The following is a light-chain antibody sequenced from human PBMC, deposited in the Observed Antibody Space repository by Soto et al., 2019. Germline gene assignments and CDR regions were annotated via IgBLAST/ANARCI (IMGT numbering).Light chain of an antibody. V-gene: IGLV2-23*01. CDR2: EGS. Sequence: QSALTQPASVSGSPGQSITISCTGTSSDVGSYNFVSWYQQHPGKAPKVMIYEGSKRPSGVSNRFSGSKSGNTASLTISGLQAEDEADYYCCPYAGSSTGVFGTGTKLTVL. CDR3: CPYAGSSTGV. J-gene: IGLJ1*01. CDR1: SSDVGSYNF.